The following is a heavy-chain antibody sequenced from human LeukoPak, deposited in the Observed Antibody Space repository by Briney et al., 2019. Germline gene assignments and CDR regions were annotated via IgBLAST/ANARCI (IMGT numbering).Heavy chain of an antibody. CDR2: IYPGDSDT. J-gene: IGHJ4*02. V-gene: IGHV5-51*01. Sequence: GESLKTSCKGSGYSFTSYWIGWVRQMPGKGLEWMGIIYPGDSDTRYSPSFQGQVTISADKSISTAYLQWSSLKASDTAMYYCARGYCSSTSCYRGYYFDYWGQGTLVTVSS. D-gene: IGHD2-2*01. CDR1: GYSFTSYW. CDR3: ARGYCSSTSCYRGYYFDY.